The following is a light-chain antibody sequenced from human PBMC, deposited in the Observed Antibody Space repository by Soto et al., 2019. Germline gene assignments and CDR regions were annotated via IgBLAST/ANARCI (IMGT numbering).Light chain of an antibody. CDR2: GTS. CDR1: QSVKNN. V-gene: IGKV3-20*01. CDR3: QQYASSPLLT. Sequence: EIVMTQSPATLSVSPGERATLSCRASQSVKNNLAWYQQKPGQAPRLLIFGTSTRATGIPDRFSGSGSGTDFTLSISRLEPEDFAVYYCQQYASSPLLTFGGGTKVDIK. J-gene: IGKJ4*01.